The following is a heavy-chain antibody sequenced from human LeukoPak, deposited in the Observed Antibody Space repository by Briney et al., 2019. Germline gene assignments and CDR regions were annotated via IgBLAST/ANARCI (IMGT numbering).Heavy chain of an antibody. CDR1: GGSISSSSYY. Sequence: SETLSLTCTVSGGSISSSSYYWGWIRQPPGKGLEWIGSIYYSGSTYYNPSLKSRVTISVDTSEDQFSLKLSSVTAADTAVYYCARHTTPIPGGYFDYWGQGTLVAVSS. CDR3: ARHTTPIPGGYFDY. CDR2: IYYSGST. V-gene: IGHV4-39*01. D-gene: IGHD1-26*01. J-gene: IGHJ4*02.